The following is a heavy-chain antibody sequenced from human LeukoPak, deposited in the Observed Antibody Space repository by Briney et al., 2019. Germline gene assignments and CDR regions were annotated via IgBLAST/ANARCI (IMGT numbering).Heavy chain of an antibody. CDR1: GYTFTGYY. J-gene: IGHJ5*02. D-gene: IGHD2-21*02. CDR3: ARLSDTKWLDP. V-gene: IGHV1-2*02. CDR2: INPKTGGT. Sequence: ASVEVSCKASGYTFTGYYIHWVRQAPGQGLEWMGWINPKTGGTNSAQKFQGRVTMTRDTSISTAYMELSNLRSDDTAMYYCARLSDTKWLDPWHKGTLVTVSS.